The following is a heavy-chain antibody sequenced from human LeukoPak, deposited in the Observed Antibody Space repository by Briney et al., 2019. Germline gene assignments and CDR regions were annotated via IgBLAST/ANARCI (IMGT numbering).Heavy chain of an antibody. D-gene: IGHD3-22*01. Sequence: SETLSLTCTVSGYSISSGYYWGWIRQPPGKGLEWIGSIYHSGSTYYKPSLKSRVTISVDTSKTQFSLKLSSVTAADTAVYYCARAARGSGYLDAFDIWGQGTMVTVSS. J-gene: IGHJ3*02. CDR1: GYSISSGYY. CDR2: IYHSGST. CDR3: ARAARGSGYLDAFDI. V-gene: IGHV4-38-2*02.